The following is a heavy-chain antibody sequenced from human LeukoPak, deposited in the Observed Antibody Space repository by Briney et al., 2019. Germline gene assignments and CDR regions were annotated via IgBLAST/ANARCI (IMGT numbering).Heavy chain of an antibody. D-gene: IGHD5-18*01. CDR2: IYYSGST. CDR3: ARTLTAMVYYFDY. J-gene: IGHJ4*02. Sequence: PSETLSLTCTVSGGSISSYYWSWIRQPPGKGLEWIGYIYYSGSTYYNPSLKSRVTISVDTSKNQFSLKLSSVTAADTAVYYCARTLTAMVYYFDYWGQGTLVTVSS. V-gene: IGHV4-59*08. CDR1: GGSISSYY.